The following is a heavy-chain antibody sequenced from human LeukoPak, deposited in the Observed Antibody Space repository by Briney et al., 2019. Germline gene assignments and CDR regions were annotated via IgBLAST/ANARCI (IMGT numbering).Heavy chain of an antibody. Sequence: KAGGSLRLSCAASGFTFSTYDMNWVRQTSDRGLEWISSISTASEYIYYADSVKGRFTVSRDNAKNSLYLQMNRLRAEDTAIYYCARHLKPVPAAIRYFAMDVWGQGTTVTVTS. CDR2: ISTASEYI. D-gene: IGHD2-2*01. CDR3: ARHLKPVPAAIRYFAMDV. V-gene: IGHV3-21*01. J-gene: IGHJ6*02. CDR1: GFTFSTYD.